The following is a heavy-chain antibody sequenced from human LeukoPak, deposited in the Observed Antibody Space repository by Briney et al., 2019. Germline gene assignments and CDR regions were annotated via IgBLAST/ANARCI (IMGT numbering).Heavy chain of an antibody. J-gene: IGHJ5*02. Sequence: SETLSLTCTVSGGSISSYYWSWIRQPAGKGLEWIGRIYTSGSTNYNPSLKSRVTMSVDTSKNQFSLKLSSVTAADTAVYYCARAATPSRVSSSWYSPPGWFDPWGQGTLVAVSS. CDR3: ARAATPSRVSSSWYSPPGWFDP. CDR1: GGSISSYY. V-gene: IGHV4-4*07. CDR2: IYTSGST. D-gene: IGHD6-13*01.